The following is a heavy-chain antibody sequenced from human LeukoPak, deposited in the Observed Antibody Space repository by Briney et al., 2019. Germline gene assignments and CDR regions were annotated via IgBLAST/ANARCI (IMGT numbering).Heavy chain of an antibody. Sequence: GGSLRLSCAASGFTLSSYGMSWVRQAPGKGLEWVSAISGSGGSTYYADSVKGRFTISRDNSKNTLYLQMNSLRAEDTAVYYCAKVSGDIVVVVADDAFDIWGQGTMVTVSS. J-gene: IGHJ3*02. CDR2: ISGSGGST. CDR3: AKVSGDIVVVVADDAFDI. V-gene: IGHV3-23*01. CDR1: GFTLSSYG. D-gene: IGHD2-15*01.